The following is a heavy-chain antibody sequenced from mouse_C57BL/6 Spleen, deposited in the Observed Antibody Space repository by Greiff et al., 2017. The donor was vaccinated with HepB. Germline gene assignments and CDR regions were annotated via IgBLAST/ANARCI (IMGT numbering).Heavy chain of an antibody. D-gene: IGHD2-5*01. CDR2: IDPSDSYT. CDR1: GYTFTSYW. V-gene: IGHV1-69*01. CDR3: ARRNYSSFDY. J-gene: IGHJ2*01. Sequence: QVQLKQPGAELVMPGASVKLSCKASGYTFTSYWMHWVKQRPGQGLEWIGEIDPSDSYTNYNQKFKGKSTLTVDKSSSTAYMQLSSLTSEDSAVYYCARRNYSSFDYWGQGTTLTVSS.